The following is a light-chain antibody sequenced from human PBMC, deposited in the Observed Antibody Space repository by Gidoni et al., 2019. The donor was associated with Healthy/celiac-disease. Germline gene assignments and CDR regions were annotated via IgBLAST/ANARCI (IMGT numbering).Light chain of an antibody. J-gene: IGLJ3*02. CDR3: SSYTSSSTWV. CDR1: NSDVGGYNY. CDR2: EVS. V-gene: IGLV2-14*01. Sequence: QSALPQPASVSGSPGQSITISCTGTNSDVGGYNYVSWYQQHPGKAPKLMIYEVSNRPSGVSNRFSGSKSGNTASLTISGLQAEDEADYYCSSYTSSSTWVFGGGTKLTVL.